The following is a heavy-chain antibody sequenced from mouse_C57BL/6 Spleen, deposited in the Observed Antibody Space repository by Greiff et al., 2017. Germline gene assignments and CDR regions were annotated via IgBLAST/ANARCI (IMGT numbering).Heavy chain of an antibody. CDR3: AEGVVATDGFAY. CDR1: GYSFTGYY. Sequence: EVQLVESGPELVKPGASVKISCKASGYSFTGYYMNWVKQSPEKSLEWIGEINPSTGGTTYNQKFKAKATLTVDKSSSTAYMQLKSLTSEDSAVYYCAEGVVATDGFAYWGQGTLVTVSA. D-gene: IGHD1-1*01. CDR2: INPSTGGT. J-gene: IGHJ3*01. V-gene: IGHV1-42*01.